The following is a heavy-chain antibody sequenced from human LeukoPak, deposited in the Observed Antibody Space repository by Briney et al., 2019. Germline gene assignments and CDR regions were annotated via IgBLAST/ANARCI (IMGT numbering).Heavy chain of an antibody. J-gene: IGHJ4*02. Sequence: GGSLRLSCAASGFTFSSYSMNWVRQAPGKGLEWVSYISSSSTIYYADSVKGRFTISRDNAKNSLYLQMNSLRAEDTAVYYCAREGVITFDYWGQGTLVTVSS. CDR1: GFTFSSYS. V-gene: IGHV3-48*01. CDR3: AREGVITFDY. D-gene: IGHD3-22*01. CDR2: ISSSSTI.